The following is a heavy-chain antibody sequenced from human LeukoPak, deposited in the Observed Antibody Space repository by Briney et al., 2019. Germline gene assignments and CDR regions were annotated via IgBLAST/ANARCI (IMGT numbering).Heavy chain of an antibody. Sequence: GGSLRLSCAASGFTFSSYAMCWVRQAPGKGLEWVSAISNSGGSTYYADSVKGRFTISRDNAKNSLYLQMNSLRAEDTAVYYCARDGSGRVPEMSAPDYWGQGTLVTVSS. CDR3: ARDGSGRVPEMSAPDY. CDR1: GFTFSSYA. J-gene: IGHJ4*02. CDR2: ISNSGGST. D-gene: IGHD3-10*01. V-gene: IGHV3-23*01.